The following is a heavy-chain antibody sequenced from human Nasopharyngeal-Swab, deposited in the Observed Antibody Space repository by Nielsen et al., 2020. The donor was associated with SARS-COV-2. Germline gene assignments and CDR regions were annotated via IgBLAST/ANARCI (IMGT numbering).Heavy chain of an antibody. CDR2: IYSGGSST. V-gene: IGHV3-23*03. Sequence: GASLNISCAASGFTFSSYAMSWVRQAPGKGLELVSVIYSGGSSTYYADSVKGRFTISRDNSKNTLYLQMNSLRAEDTAVYYCAKEYGYSYGYLDYWGQGTLVTVSS. D-gene: IGHD5-18*01. CDR1: GFTFSSYA. CDR3: AKEYGYSYGYLDY. J-gene: IGHJ4*02.